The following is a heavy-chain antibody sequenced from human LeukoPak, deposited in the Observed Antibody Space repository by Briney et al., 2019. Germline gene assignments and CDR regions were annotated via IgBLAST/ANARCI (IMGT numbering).Heavy chain of an antibody. J-gene: IGHJ6*03. D-gene: IGHD5-18*01. Sequence: GASVKVSCKASGYTFTSYAMNWVRQAPGQGLEWMGWINTNTGNPTYAQGFTGRFVFSLDTSVSTAYLQISSLKAEDTAVYYRARDHPYSYGYYYYYYYMDVWGKGTTVTVSS. V-gene: IGHV7-4-1*02. CDR3: ARDHPYSYGYYYYYYYMDV. CDR1: GYTFTSYA. CDR2: INTNTGNP.